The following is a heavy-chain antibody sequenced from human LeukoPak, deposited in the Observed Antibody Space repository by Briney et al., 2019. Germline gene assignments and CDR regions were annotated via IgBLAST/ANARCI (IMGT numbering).Heavy chain of an antibody. D-gene: IGHD3-3*01. CDR1: GFTFSSYW. CDR2: IDSSSSYI. Sequence: WGSLRLSCAASGFTFSSYWMSWVRQAPGKGLEWVSSIDSSSSYIYYADSVKGRFTISRANAKNSLFLQMNSLRAEDTAVYYCARGPHGGFVIIPTEFWGQGTLVTVSS. CDR3: ARGPHGGFVIIPTEF. V-gene: IGHV3-21*01. J-gene: IGHJ4*02.